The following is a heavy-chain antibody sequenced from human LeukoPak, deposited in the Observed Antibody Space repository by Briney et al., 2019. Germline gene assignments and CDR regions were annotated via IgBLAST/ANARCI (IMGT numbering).Heavy chain of an antibody. D-gene: IGHD2-2*01. J-gene: IGHJ4*02. V-gene: IGHV3-23*01. CDR1: GFTFSTYA. Sequence: GGSLRLSCVASGFTFSTYAMTWFRQPPGKGLEWVTTISESSRDTYYADSAKGRFTVSRDNSKNTLYLQMNSLRADDTAVYYCVKGGWGYALDYWGQGTLVTVSS. CDR3: VKGGWGYALDY. CDR2: ISESSRDT.